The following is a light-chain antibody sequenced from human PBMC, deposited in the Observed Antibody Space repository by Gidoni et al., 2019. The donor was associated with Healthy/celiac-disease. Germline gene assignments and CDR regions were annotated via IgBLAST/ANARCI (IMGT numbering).Light chain of an antibody. Sequence: EIVLTQSPATLSLSPGERATLSCRASQSVSSYLAWYQQKPGQAPRLLIYDASNRATGIPARFSGSGSGTDFTLTISSLEPEDFAVYYCQQRSNWQFTFGPXTKVDIK. CDR1: QSVSSY. V-gene: IGKV3-11*01. J-gene: IGKJ3*01. CDR3: QQRSNWQFT. CDR2: DAS.